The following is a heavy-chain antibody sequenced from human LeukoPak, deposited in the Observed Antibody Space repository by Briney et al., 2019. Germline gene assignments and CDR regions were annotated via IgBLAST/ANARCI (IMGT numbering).Heavy chain of an antibody. J-gene: IGHJ4*02. V-gene: IGHV4-61*01. CDR3: ARVPISTTARGYFGY. CDR1: GGSVSSGSYY. D-gene: IGHD4-17*01. CDR2: IYYSGST. Sequence: SETLSLTCTVSGGSVSSGSYYWSWMRQPPGKGLEWIGYIYYSGSTTYNPSLKSRVTISVDTSKNKFSLKLSSVTAADTAVYYCARVPISTTARGYFGYWGQGTLVTVSS.